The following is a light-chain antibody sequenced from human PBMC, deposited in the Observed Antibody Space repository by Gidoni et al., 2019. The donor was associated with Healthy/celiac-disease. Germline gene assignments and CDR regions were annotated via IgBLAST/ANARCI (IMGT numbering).Light chain of an antibody. V-gene: IGKV1-13*02. CDR3: QQFNSYPHT. CDR1: QGISSA. CDR2: DAS. Sequence: AIQLTQSPSSLYASVGDRVTITCRASQGISSALAWYQQKPGKAPKLLIYDASSLESVVPSRFSGSGSGTDFTLTISSLQPEDFATYYCQQFNSYPHTFGQGTRLEIK. J-gene: IGKJ5*01.